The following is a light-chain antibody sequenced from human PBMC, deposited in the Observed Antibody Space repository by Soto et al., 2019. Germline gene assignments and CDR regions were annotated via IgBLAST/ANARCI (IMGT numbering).Light chain of an antibody. CDR2: RNN. CDR1: SSNIGSNT. V-gene: IGLV1-44*01. CDR3: AAWDDSVNAHVV. J-gene: IGLJ2*01. Sequence: QSVLTQPPSASGTPGQRVTISCSGSSSNIGSNTVNWYQQLPGTAPKLLIYRNNQRPSGVPDRFSGSKSGTSASLAISGLQSEDEADYYCAAWDDSVNAHVVFGGGTKLTVL.